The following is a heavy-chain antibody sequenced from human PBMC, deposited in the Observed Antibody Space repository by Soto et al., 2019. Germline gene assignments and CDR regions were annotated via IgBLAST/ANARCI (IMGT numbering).Heavy chain of an antibody. Sequence: VGSLRLSCVTSGFTFSRNTMNWVRQAPGKGLEWVASITSSGSYVYYADSVKGRFSASRDNAKNSLSLQMDSLRPDDTAIYFCVKDEGIEAMDVWGQGTTVTVSS. V-gene: IGHV3-21*01. CDR1: GFTFSRNT. CDR2: ITSSGSYV. D-gene: IGHD3-3*02. J-gene: IGHJ6*02. CDR3: VKDEGIEAMDV.